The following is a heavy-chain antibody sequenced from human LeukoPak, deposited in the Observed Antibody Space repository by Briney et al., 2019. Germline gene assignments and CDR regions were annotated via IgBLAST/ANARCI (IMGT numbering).Heavy chain of an antibody. CDR1: GYTFTSYY. Sequence: ASVRVSCKASGYTFTSYYLHWVRQAPGQGPEWMGWINPNSGGPNYAQEFQGRVTMTRDTSISTAYMKLSRLRSDDTAVYYCARQPSFDAIDIWGQGTMVTVSS. CDR3: ARQPSFDAIDI. CDR2: INPNSGGP. V-gene: IGHV1-2*02. D-gene: IGHD2-2*01. J-gene: IGHJ3*02.